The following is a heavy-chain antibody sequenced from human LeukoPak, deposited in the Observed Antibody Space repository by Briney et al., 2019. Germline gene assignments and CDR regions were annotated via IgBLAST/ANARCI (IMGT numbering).Heavy chain of an antibody. CDR1: GGSISSYY. Sequence: SETLSLTCTVSGGSISSYYWSWIRQPPGKGLEWIGYIYYGGSTNYNPSLKSRITISVDTSKNQFSLKLSSVTAADTAVYYCARLYSSSLGRVFDYWGQGTLVTVSP. V-gene: IGHV4-59*01. CDR2: IYYGGST. J-gene: IGHJ4*02. CDR3: ARLYSSSLGRVFDY. D-gene: IGHD6-13*01.